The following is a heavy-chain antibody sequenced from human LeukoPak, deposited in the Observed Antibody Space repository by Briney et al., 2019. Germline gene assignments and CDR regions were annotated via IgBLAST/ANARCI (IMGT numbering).Heavy chain of an antibody. J-gene: IGHJ4*02. Sequence: PGGSLRLSCAASGFMFSAYAMHWVRQAPGKGLEWVAFVSFDGTKTYYADYVKGRFTISRDNSNNALYLQMSSLRGEDTAIYYCARDFRATVVTAGPDYWGQGTLVTVSS. V-gene: IGHV3-30*19. CDR2: VSFDGTKT. CDR1: GFMFSAYA. CDR3: ARDFRATVVTAGPDY. D-gene: IGHD4-23*01.